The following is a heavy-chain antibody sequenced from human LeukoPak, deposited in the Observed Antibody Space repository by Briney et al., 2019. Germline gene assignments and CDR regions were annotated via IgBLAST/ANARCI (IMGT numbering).Heavy chain of an antibody. CDR3: AKEAGAFDY. Sequence: GRSLRLSCAASGFNFGDYVMHWVRQAPGKGLEWVSSISWNSGSIGYADSVKGRFTISRDNAKNSLYLQMNSLRAEDTALYYCAKEAGAFDYWGQGTLVTVSS. V-gene: IGHV3-9*01. CDR2: ISWNSGSI. J-gene: IGHJ4*02. D-gene: IGHD6-19*01. CDR1: GFNFGDYV.